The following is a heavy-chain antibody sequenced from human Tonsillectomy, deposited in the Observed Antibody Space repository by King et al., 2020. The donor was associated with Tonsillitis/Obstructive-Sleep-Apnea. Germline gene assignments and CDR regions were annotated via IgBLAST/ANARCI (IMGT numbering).Heavy chain of an antibody. CDR1: GFTFSSYW. CDR2: INQDGSEQ. D-gene: IGHD3-22*01. CDR3: ASHYFDSKSCAFDI. Sequence: VQLVESGGGLVQPGGSLRLSCTASGFTFSSYWMTWVRQAPGKGLEWVANINQDGSEQYYVDSVKGRFTISRDNAKNSLYLQMNSLRAEETAVYYCASHYFDSKSCAFDIWGQGTMVTVSS. V-gene: IGHV3-7*01. J-gene: IGHJ3*02.